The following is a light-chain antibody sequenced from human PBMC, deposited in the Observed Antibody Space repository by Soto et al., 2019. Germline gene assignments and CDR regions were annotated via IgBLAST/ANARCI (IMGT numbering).Light chain of an antibody. J-gene: IGKJ4*01. V-gene: IGKV4-1*01. Sequence: DIVMTQSPDSLAVSLGERATINCKSSQSVLSSSNNKNYLAWYQQKAGQPTNLLIYWASTRESGVPDRFSGSASGTDFTLTIRSLQAEDVAVYYCQRYYCVPLTFGGGTKVQIK. CDR3: QRYYCVPLT. CDR1: QSVLSSSNNKNY. CDR2: WAS.